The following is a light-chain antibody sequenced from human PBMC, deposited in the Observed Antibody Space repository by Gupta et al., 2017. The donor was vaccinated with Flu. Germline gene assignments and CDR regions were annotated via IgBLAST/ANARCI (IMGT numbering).Light chain of an antibody. J-gene: IGKJ1*01. CDR3: RQHNNSPKT. CDR2: EVS. CDR1: QGIGTD. V-gene: IGKV1-17*01. Sequence: DIQMTQSPSSLSASVGDRVTITCRASQGIGTDLGWYQQKPGKAPKRLIYEVSRLQNWVPSRFSDSGSETEFSLTISSLQPEDFATYYCRQHNNSPKTFGQGTKVEVK.